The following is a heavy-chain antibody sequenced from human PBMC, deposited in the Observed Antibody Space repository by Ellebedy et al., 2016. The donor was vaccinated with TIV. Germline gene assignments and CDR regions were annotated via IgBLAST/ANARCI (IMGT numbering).Heavy chain of an antibody. CDR2: IYSGGSA. J-gene: IGHJ6*02. V-gene: IGHV3-53*01. CDR3: ARDAIAVGENLYYGMDV. CDR1: GFTVSSKY. D-gene: IGHD6-19*01. Sequence: GESLKISCSAYGFTVSSKYMSWVRQAPGKGLEWVSVIYSGGSAYYADSVKGRFITSRDHSKNTLYLQMNIVRAEDTAVYYCARDAIAVGENLYYGMDVWGQGTTVTVS.